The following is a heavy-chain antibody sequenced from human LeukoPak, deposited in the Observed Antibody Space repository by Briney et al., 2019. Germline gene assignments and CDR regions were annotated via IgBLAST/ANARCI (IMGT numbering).Heavy chain of an antibody. J-gene: IGHJ3*01. Sequence: GGCLRLSCAVSGFTFRGCWMRCSRQAPGKGLEWLASTNSDGSEGYYADVVKGRFTISRDNAKNSLYLQINSLRAEDTAVYYCARSSYSSSSSVWGHGTMVTVSS. CDR2: TNSDGSEG. D-gene: IGHD6-6*01. CDR3: ARSSYSSSSSV. CDR1: GFTFRGCW. V-gene: IGHV3-7*03.